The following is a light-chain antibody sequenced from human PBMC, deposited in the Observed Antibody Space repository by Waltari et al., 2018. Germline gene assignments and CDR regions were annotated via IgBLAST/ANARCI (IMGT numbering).Light chain of an antibody. CDR3: QQSYSAPRT. CDR2: GAS. V-gene: IGKV1-39*01. CDR1: QSIGTF. Sequence: DIQMTQSPSSLSASVGDRVTITCRASQSIGTFLIWYQQKPGTAPKVLIYGASSLQSGVPSRFSGSGSGTDFTLTISSLHPEDFATYYCQQSYSAPRTFGQGTKL. J-gene: IGKJ2*01.